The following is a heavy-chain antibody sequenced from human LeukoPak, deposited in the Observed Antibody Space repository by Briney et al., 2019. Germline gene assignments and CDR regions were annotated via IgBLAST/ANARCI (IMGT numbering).Heavy chain of an antibody. CDR1: GYTFTSYY. Sequence: ASVKVSCKASGYTFTSYYMHWVRQAPGQGLEWMGWINPNSGGTNYAQKFQGRVTMTRDTSISTAYMELSRPRSDDTAVYYCARIQTDDYGDYDVSSWFDPWGQGTLVTVSS. CDR2: INPNSGGT. J-gene: IGHJ5*02. CDR3: ARIQTDDYGDYDVSSWFDP. D-gene: IGHD4-17*01. V-gene: IGHV1-2*02.